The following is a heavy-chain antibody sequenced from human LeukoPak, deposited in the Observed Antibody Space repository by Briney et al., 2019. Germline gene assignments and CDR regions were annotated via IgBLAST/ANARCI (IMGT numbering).Heavy chain of an antibody. CDR1: GFTFSTYT. CDR2: ISSDGWHI. CDR3: ARRGYCSSTSCLRYYYYYYGMDV. J-gene: IGHJ6*02. D-gene: IGHD2-2*01. V-gene: IGHV3-21*01. Sequence: GGSLRLSCAASGFTFSTYTMNWVRQAPGKGLEWVSSISSDGWHIFYGDSVKGRFTISRDNAKNSLYLQMNSLRAEDTAVYYCARRGYCSSTSCLRYYYYYYGMDVWGQGTTVTVSS.